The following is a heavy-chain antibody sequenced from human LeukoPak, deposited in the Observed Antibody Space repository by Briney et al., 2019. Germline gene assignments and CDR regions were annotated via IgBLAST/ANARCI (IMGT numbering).Heavy chain of an antibody. Sequence: PGTSLRLSCAASGFTFSSYSMHWVRQAPGKGLEWAAVLSTIGGREYYADSVKGRFTISRDTSKNTLYLQMDGLRVEDTALYYCARAFAGARFDLWGRGTLVTVSS. CDR1: GFTFSSYS. CDR3: ARAFAGARFDL. D-gene: IGHD3-10*01. J-gene: IGHJ2*01. CDR2: LSTIGGRE. V-gene: IGHV3-30-3*01.